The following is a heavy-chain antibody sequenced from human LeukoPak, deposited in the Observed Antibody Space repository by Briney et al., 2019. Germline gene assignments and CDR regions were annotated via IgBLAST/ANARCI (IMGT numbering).Heavy chain of an antibody. CDR1: GGTFSSYA. Sequence: SVKVSCKASGGTFSSYAISWVRQASGQGLEWMGGIIPIFGTANYAQKFQGRVTITADKSTSTAYMELSSLRSEDTAVYYCARVAPYCSSTSCYFNYWGQGTLVTVSS. CDR2: IIPIFGTA. V-gene: IGHV1-69*06. D-gene: IGHD2-2*01. CDR3: ARVAPYCSSTSCYFNY. J-gene: IGHJ4*02.